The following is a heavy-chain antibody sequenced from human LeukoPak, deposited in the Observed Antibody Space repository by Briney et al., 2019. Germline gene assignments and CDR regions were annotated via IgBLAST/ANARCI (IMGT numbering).Heavy chain of an antibody. D-gene: IGHD3-10*01. J-gene: IGHJ4*02. CDR3: ARHAGSSDFDY. CDR2: IYYSGST. Sequence: SETLSLTCTVSGGSIRTYFWSWIRQPPGRGLEWIGYIYYSGSTNFNPSLKSRVTISVDTSKNQFSLKLSSVTAADTAVYYCARHAGSSDFDYWGQGTLVTVSS. CDR1: GGSIRTYF. V-gene: IGHV4-59*08.